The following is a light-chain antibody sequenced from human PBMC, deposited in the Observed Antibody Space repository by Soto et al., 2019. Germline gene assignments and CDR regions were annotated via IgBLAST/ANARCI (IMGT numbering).Light chain of an antibody. J-gene: IGLJ1*01. CDR3: LVIYTGVGEV. V-gene: IGLV7-46*01. CDR2: DTS. CDR1: TGAVTSGHY. Sequence: QAVVTQEPSLTVSPGGTVTLTCGSSTGAVTSGHYPHWFQQKPGQAPRTLIYDTSFKHSWTPARFSGSLLGGKAALTLSGAQPEDEADYYCLVIYTGVGEVFGTGTKVTVL.